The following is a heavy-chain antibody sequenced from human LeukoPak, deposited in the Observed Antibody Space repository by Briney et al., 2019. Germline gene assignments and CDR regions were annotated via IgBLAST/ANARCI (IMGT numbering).Heavy chain of an antibody. D-gene: IGHD3-10*01. CDR3: ARAGLLWFGELSFYYYMDV. V-gene: IGHV1-18*01. CDR1: GYTFTSYG. J-gene: IGHJ6*03. CDR2: ISAYNGNT. Sequence: ASVKVSCKASGYTFTSYGISWVRQAPGQGLEWMGWISAYNGNTNYAQKLQGRVTMTTDTSTSTAYMELRSLRSDDTAVYYCARAGLLWFGELSFYYYMDVWGKGTTVTISS.